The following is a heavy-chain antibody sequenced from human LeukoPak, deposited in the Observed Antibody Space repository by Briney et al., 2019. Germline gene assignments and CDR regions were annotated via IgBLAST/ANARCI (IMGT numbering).Heavy chain of an antibody. Sequence: SETLSLTCAVSGYSISSGYYWGWIRQPPGKGLEWIGSIYYSGSTYYNPSLKSRVTISVDTSKNQFSLKLSSVTAADTAVYYCARHPLYYYDSSGPFDYWGQGTLVTVSS. CDR2: IYYSGST. J-gene: IGHJ4*02. V-gene: IGHV4-38-2*01. CDR3: ARHPLYYYDSSGPFDY. D-gene: IGHD3-22*01. CDR1: GYSISSGYY.